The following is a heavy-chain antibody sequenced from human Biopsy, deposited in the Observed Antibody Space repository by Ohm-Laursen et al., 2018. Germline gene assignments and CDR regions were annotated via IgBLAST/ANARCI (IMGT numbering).Heavy chain of an antibody. CDR2: VYNGGIT. V-gene: IGHV4-59*12. CDR1: GGSIISYY. CDR3: ARGDYFDSNGYFWFDP. D-gene: IGHD3-22*01. J-gene: IGHJ5*02. Sequence: SETLSLTCTVSGGSIISYYWTWIRPTPGKGLEWIGHVYNGGITNYNPSLKSRVTILKDTSKNQFPLKLNSVTAADTAVYYCARGDYFDSNGYFWFDPWGQGTLVTVSS.